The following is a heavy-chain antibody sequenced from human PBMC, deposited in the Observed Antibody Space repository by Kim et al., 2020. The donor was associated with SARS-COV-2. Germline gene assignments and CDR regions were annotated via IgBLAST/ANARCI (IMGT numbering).Heavy chain of an antibody. Sequence: SVKVSCKSSGGTFSIYAISWVRQAPGQGLEWMGGIIPIFGTANYAKKFQGRVTITADESTSTAYMELSSLRSEDTAVYYCARSGYSSGPVPYYYGMDVWGQGTTVTVSS. V-gene: IGHV1-69*13. J-gene: IGHJ6*02. CDR1: GGTFSIYA. D-gene: IGHD6-19*01. CDR3: ARSGYSSGPVPYYYGMDV. CDR2: IIPIFGTA.